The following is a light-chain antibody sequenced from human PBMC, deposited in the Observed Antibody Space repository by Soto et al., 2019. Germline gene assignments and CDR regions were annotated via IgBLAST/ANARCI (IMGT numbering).Light chain of an antibody. Sequence: QSVLTQPPSASGSPGHSVTISCTGTSSDVGDYNYVSWYQQHPGKAPKLMIYEVSKRPSGVPDRFSGSKSGSTASLTVSGLQAEDEADYFCNSYAGSSNYVFGTGTKVTV. V-gene: IGLV2-8*01. CDR3: NSYAGSSNYV. J-gene: IGLJ1*01. CDR2: EVS. CDR1: SSDVGDYNY.